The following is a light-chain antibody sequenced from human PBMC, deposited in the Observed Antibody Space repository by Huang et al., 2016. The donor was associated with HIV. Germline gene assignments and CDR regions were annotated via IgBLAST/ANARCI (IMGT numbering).Light chain of an antibody. Sequence: DIQMTQFPTSLSASVEDRVTITCRAGQAIDKYLNWYQQKSGRAPRLLIYVASKLQSGVPSRFSGRASGTHFSLTINSLQPDDSAIYYCQQSYRTPRTFGQGTNLEI. CDR3: QQSYRTPRT. J-gene: IGKJ2*01. CDR1: QAIDKY. V-gene: IGKV1-39*01. CDR2: VAS.